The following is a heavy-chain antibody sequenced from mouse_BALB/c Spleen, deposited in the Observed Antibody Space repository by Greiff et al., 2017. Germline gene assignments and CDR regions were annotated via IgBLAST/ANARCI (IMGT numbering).Heavy chain of an antibody. Sequence: EVQGVESGGGLVKPGGSLKLSCAASGFTFSSYAMSWVRQTPEKRLEWVATISSGGSYTYYPDSVKGRFTISRDNAKNTLYLQMSSLRSEDTAMYYCARQRAYYRYDGFAYWGQGTLVTVSA. CDR1: GFTFSSYA. D-gene: IGHD2-14*01. CDR3: ARQRAYYRYDGFAY. J-gene: IGHJ3*01. CDR2: ISSGGSYT. V-gene: IGHV5-9-3*01.